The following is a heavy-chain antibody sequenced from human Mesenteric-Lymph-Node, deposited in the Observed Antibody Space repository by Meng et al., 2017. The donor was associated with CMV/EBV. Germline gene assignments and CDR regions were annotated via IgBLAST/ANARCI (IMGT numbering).Heavy chain of an antibody. CDR2: IFSDGSPT. Sequence: GVTFSNDWMHWVRQAPGKGLAWVSRIFSDGSPTDYADLGKGLFIITRDNANHTLYIEMNSQTVDETAVYYCERGERGGYGVSGGLAYWGQGALVTVSS. CDR1: GVTFSNDW. CDR3: ERGERGGYGVSGGLAY. V-gene: IGHV3-74*01. J-gene: IGHJ4*02. D-gene: IGHD3-16*01.